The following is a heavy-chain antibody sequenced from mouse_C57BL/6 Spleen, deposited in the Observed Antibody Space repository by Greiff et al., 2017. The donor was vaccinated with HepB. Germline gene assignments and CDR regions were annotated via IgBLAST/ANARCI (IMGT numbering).Heavy chain of an antibody. V-gene: IGHV1-53*01. D-gene: IGHD1-1*01. CDR3: VKIDYYGSSDYAMGD. CDR2: INPSNGGT. Sequence: QVQLKQPGTELVKPGASVKLSCKASGYTFTSYWMHWVKQRPGQGLEWIGNINPSNGGTNYNEKFKSKATLTVDKASSTAYMQRSSLTSEDAAVYYCVKIDYYGSSDYAMGDWGQGASVTVA. CDR1: GYTFTSYW. J-gene: IGHJ4*01.